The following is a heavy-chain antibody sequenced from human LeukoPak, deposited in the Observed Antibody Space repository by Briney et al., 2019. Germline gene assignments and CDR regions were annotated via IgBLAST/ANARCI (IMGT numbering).Heavy chain of an antibody. CDR3: ARGPVVDYYDSSGYYYVFDY. Sequence: TSETLSLTCAVYGGSFSGYYWSWIRQPPGKGLEWIGEINYSGSTNYNPSLKSRVTISVDTSKNQFSLKLSSVTAADTAVYYCARGPVVDYYDSSGYYYVFDYWGQGTLVTVSS. CDR2: INYSGST. J-gene: IGHJ4*02. D-gene: IGHD3-22*01. V-gene: IGHV4-34*01. CDR1: GGSFSGYY.